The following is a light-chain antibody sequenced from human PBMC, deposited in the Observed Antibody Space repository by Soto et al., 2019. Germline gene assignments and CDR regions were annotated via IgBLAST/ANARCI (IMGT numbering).Light chain of an antibody. Sequence: DIQMTQSQASLSASVGDRVTITCRASQSISNHLNWYQQQPGKAPKLLIYAASNLQSGVPSRFSGSGSGTDFTLTISSLQPGDFATYYCQQSDSIPITFGQGTRLEIK. CDR2: AAS. CDR1: QSISNH. V-gene: IGKV1-39*01. J-gene: IGKJ5*01. CDR3: QQSDSIPIT.